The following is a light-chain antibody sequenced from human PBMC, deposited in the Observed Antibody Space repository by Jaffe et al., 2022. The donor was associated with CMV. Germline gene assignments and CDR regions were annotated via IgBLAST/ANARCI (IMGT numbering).Light chain of an antibody. CDR2: EVS. CDR1: SSDVGSYNL. J-gene: IGLJ1*01. V-gene: IGLV2-23*02. Sequence: QSALTQPASVSGSPGQSITISCTGTSSDVGSYNLVSWYQQHPGKAPKLMIYEVSKRPSGVSNRFSGSKSGNTASLTISGLQAEDEADYYCCSYAGDNYVFGTGTKVTVL. CDR3: CSYAGDNYV.